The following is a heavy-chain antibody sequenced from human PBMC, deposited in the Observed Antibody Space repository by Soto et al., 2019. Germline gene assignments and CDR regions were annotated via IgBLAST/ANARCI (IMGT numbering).Heavy chain of an antibody. J-gene: IGHJ6*02. D-gene: IGHD3-10*01. CDR3: ARDNGSGSYYHYYYYGMDV. CDR1: EGTFSSYA. V-gene: IGHV1-69*13. Sequence: SVKVSCKASEGTFSSYAISWVRQAPGQGLEWMGGIIPIFGTANYAQKFQGRVTITADESTSTAYMELSSLRSEDTAVYYCARDNGSGSYYHYYYYGMDVWGQGTTVTVSS. CDR2: IIPIFGTA.